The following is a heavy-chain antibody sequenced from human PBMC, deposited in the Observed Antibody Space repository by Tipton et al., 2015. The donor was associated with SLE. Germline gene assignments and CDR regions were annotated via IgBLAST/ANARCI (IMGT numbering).Heavy chain of an antibody. CDR3: ARGREWNWSPYYMDV. Sequence: TLSLTCTVSGDSVKSRYWIWVRQTAGRGLEWLAYRFHDGNINYNPSLKTRLTMSVDTSRDQFSLTPNSVTAADTGIYYCARGREWNWSPYYMDVWGKGTTVTVSS. D-gene: IGHD1-1*01. J-gene: IGHJ6*03. CDR2: RFHDGNI. CDR1: GDSVKSRY. V-gene: IGHV4-59*02.